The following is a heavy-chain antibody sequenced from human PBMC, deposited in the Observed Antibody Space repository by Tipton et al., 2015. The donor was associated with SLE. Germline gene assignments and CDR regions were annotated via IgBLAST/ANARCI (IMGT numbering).Heavy chain of an antibody. CDR3: ARWGAQLGTDNWFDP. Sequence: TLSLTCTVSGGSISSGCYYWSWIRQPPGKGLEWIGYIYYSGSTNYNPSLKSRVTISVDTSKNQFSLKLSSVTAADTAVYYCARWGAQLGTDNWFDPWGQGTLVTVSS. J-gene: IGHJ5*02. V-gene: IGHV4-61*01. CDR2: IYYSGST. CDR1: GGSISSGCYY. D-gene: IGHD1-14*01.